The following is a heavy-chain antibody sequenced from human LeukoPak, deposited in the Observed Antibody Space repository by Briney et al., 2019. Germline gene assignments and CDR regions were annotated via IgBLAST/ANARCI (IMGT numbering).Heavy chain of an antibody. J-gene: IGHJ4*02. CDR2: IYYSGST. D-gene: IGHD5-24*01. Sequence: TLSLTCTVSGGSISSGDYYWNWIRQHPGKGLEWIGYIYYSGSTNYNPSLKSRVTISVDMSKNQFSLKLSSLTAADTAVYYCARSRDGYNYFDYWGQGTLVTVS. CDR3: ARSRDGYNYFDY. CDR1: GGSISSGDYY. V-gene: IGHV4-31*03.